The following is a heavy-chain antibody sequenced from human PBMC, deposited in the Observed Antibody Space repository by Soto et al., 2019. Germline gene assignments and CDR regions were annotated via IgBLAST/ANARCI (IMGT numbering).Heavy chain of an antibody. CDR2: IYATGTT. CDR3: ARVKGNIVATMGAFDI. J-gene: IGHJ3*02. D-gene: IGHD5-12*01. CDR1: GASISGFY. Sequence: PSETLSRTCTVSGASISGFYWNWNRKSAGKGQEWIGRIYATGTTDYNPSLQSRVMMSVDTSKKQFSLKLSSVTAADTAVYYCARVKGNIVATMGAFDIWGQGTMV. V-gene: IGHV4-4*07.